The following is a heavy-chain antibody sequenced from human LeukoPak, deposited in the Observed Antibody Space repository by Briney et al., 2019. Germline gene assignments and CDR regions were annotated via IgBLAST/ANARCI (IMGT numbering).Heavy chain of an antibody. CDR1: GASTASDY. Sequence: SETLSLTCTVSGASTASDYWSWIRQPPGKRLEWIGYMYHSSGATAYNPSLASRGTISVDTSKNQSSLKLRSVTAADTAVYYCVRLKLGAYFDLWGRGTLVTVFS. D-gene: IGHD3-16*01. J-gene: IGHJ2*01. V-gene: IGHV4-59*08. CDR3: VRLKLGAYFDL. CDR2: MYHSSGAT.